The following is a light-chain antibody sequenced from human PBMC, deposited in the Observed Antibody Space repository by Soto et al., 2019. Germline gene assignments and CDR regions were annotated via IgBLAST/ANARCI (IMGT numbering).Light chain of an antibody. J-gene: IGLJ1*01. Sequence: QSAVTQPPSASGSPGRSVTSSGTGTSSDSGAYIYVCWYQQHPGKAPKLMISEVSRRPSGVPERFSGSKSGNTASLTVSGLQADDEAHYYCSSYAGSNNFVFGTGTKVTVL. V-gene: IGLV2-8*01. CDR2: EVS. CDR3: SSYAGSNNFV. CDR1: SSDSGAYIY.